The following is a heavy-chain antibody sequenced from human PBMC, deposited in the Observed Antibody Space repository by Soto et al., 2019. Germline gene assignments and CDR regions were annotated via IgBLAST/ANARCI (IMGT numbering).Heavy chain of an antibody. V-gene: IGHV4-59*08. CDR3: ARHRIAAAGTFGSFDD. CDR2: IYYSGST. J-gene: IGHJ4*02. Sequence: SETLSLTCTVSGGSISSYYWSWIRQPPGKGLEWIGYIYYSGSTNYNPSLKSRVTISVDTSKNQFSLKLSSVTAADTAVYYCARHRIAAAGTFGSFDDWGQGTLVTVSS. CDR1: GGSISSYY. D-gene: IGHD6-13*01.